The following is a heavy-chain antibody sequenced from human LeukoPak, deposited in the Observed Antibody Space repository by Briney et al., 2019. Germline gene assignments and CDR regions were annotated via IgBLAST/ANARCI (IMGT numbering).Heavy chain of an antibody. CDR1: GFTVSSNY. Sequence: GGSLRLSCAASGFTVSSNYMSWVRQAPGKGLKWVSVIYSGGSTYYGDSVKGRFTISRDNSKNTLYLQMNSLRAEDTAVYYCASRATVTTDRFWFDPWGQGTLVTVSS. J-gene: IGHJ5*02. CDR3: ASRATVTTDRFWFDP. D-gene: IGHD4-11*01. CDR2: IYSGGST. V-gene: IGHV3-53*01.